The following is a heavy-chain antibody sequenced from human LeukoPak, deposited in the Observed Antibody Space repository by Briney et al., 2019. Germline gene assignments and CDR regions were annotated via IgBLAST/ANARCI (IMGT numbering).Heavy chain of an antibody. D-gene: IGHD6-13*01. J-gene: IGHJ5*02. CDR2: IYYSGST. CDR1: GGSVSSSSYY. CDR3: ARQEVAAAGTSGWFDP. Sequence: SETLSLTCTVSGGSVSSSSYYWGWIRQPPGKGLEWIGSIYYSGSTYYNPSLKSRVTISVDTSKNQFSLKLSSVTAADTAVYYCARQEVAAAGTSGWFDPWGQGTLVTVSS. V-gene: IGHV4-39*01.